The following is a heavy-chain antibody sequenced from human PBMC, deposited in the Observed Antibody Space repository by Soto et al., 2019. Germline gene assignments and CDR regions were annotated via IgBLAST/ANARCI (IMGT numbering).Heavy chain of an antibody. CDR1: GMTFSSYS. V-gene: IGHV3-23*01. J-gene: IGHJ3*01. D-gene: IGHD3-16*01. CDR2: ISNTGGST. CDR3: AAPLGAYDF. Sequence: GESLKISCAASGMTFSSYSMSWVRQVPGKGLEWVSGISNTGGSTFYRDSVQGRFSISRDNSRSTLYLQMNSLRTEDTAVYYCAAPLGAYDFWGQGTMVTVSS.